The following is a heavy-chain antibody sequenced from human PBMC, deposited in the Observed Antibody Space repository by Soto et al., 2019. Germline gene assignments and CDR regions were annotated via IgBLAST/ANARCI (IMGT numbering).Heavy chain of an antibody. CDR3: ARTSAAGKYYYGMDV. V-gene: IGHV5-51*01. CDR1: VYNFTRYW. J-gene: IGHJ6*02. CDR2: IYPGDSDT. Sequence: VHSLKISCEGSVYNFTRYWIGWERQMPGKGLEWMGIIYPGDSDTRYSPSFQGQVTISADKSISTAYLQWSSLKASDTAMYYCARTSAAGKYYYGMDVWGQATTVTVSS. D-gene: IGHD6-13*01.